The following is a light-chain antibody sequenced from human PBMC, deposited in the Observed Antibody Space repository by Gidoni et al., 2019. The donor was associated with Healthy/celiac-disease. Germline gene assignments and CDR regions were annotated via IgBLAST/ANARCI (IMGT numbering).Light chain of an antibody. V-gene: IGLV3-19*01. CDR3: NSRDSSGNHLV. Sequence: SSELTQDPAVSVALGQTVRITCQGDSLRSYYASWYQQKPGQAPVLVIYGKNNRPSVLPDRFSGSSSGNTASLTITGAQAEDEADYYCNSRDSSGNHLVFGGGTKLTVL. CDR2: GKN. J-gene: IGLJ2*01. CDR1: SLRSYY.